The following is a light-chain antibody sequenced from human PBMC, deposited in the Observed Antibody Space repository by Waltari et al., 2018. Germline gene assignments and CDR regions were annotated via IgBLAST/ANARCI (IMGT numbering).Light chain of an antibody. Sequence: DIQMTQSPSTLSASIGDRVTITCRASQSVSRWFAWYQQKPGKAPKVLIYDASSLESGVPSRFSGSGSGTEFTLTISSLQPDDFATYYCQQYTTYSGTFGQGTKVEIK. CDR3: QQYTTYSGT. J-gene: IGKJ1*01. CDR2: DAS. V-gene: IGKV1-5*01. CDR1: QSVSRW.